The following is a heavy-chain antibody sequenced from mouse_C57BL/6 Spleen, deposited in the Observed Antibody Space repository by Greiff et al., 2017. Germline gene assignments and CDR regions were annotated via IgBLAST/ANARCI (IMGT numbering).Heavy chain of an antibody. J-gene: IGHJ4*01. CDR1: GFSLTSYG. CDR2: IWSGGST. CDR3: ANYYGSSYDYYAMDY. V-gene: IGHV2-4*01. Sequence: VQLVESGPGLVQPSQSLSITCTVSGFSLTSYGVHWVRQPPGKGLEWLGVIWSGGSTDYNAAFISRLSISKDNSKSQVFFKMNSLQADDTAIYYCANYYGSSYDYYAMDYWGQGTSVTVSS. D-gene: IGHD1-1*01.